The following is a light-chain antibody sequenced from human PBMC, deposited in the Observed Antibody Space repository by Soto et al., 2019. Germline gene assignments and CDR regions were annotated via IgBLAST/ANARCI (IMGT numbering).Light chain of an antibody. Sequence: DIQMTQSPSSVSASVVDRITITFRASQDISRWLAWYQQKPGRAPNLLIYKASTLKSGVPSRFGGSGSGTEFTLTISSLQPDDFATYYCQHYNSYSEAFGQGTKVDIK. J-gene: IGKJ1*01. V-gene: IGKV1-5*03. CDR1: QDISRW. CDR2: KAS. CDR3: QHYNSYSEA.